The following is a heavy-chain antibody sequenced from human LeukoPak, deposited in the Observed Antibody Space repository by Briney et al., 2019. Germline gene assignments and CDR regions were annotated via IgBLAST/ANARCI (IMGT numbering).Heavy chain of an antibody. D-gene: IGHD2-2*01. Sequence: ASVKVSCKASGYTFINYDINWVRQATGQGLEWMGWMSPSTGNTGYAQKFQGRVTITRNTSISTAYMELTTLRSEDTAVYYCATSPWRYCSNTNCLGFDPWGQGTLVTVSS. J-gene: IGHJ5*02. CDR3: ATSPWRYCSNTNCLGFDP. CDR1: GYTFINYD. V-gene: IGHV1-8*03. CDR2: MSPSTGNT.